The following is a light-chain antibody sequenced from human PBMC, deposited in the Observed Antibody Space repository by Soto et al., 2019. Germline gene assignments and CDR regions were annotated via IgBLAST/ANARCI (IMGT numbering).Light chain of an antibody. V-gene: IGKV3-15*01. Sequence: EIVMTQSPATLSVSPGERATLSCRASQSVSSTLAWYQQKPGHAPRLLIYGASTRATGIPARFSGSGSGTEFTLTISSLQSEDFAVYYCQQYNNWPPTWTFGQGTKVEIK. CDR3: QQYNNWPPTWT. J-gene: IGKJ1*01. CDR2: GAS. CDR1: QSVSST.